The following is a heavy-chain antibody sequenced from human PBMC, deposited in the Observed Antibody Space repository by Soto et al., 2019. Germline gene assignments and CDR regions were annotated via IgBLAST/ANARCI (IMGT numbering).Heavy chain of an antibody. V-gene: IGHV1-69*08. D-gene: IGHD3-22*01. CDR1: GGTFSSYT. Sequence: QVQLVQSGAEVKKPGSSVKVSCKASGGTFSSYTISWVRQAPGQGLEWMGRIIPILGIANYAQKFQGRVTITADKSTSTAXXEXSXXRSEDTAVYYCAREEYYYDSSGYYYSQYYYYGMDVWGQGTTVTVSS. J-gene: IGHJ6*02. CDR3: AREEYYYDSSGYYYSQYYYYGMDV. CDR2: IIPILGIA.